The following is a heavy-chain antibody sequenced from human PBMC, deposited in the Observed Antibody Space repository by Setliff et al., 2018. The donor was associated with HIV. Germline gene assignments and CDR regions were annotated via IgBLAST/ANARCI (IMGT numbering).Heavy chain of an antibody. V-gene: IGHV3-30*06. D-gene: IGHD3-16*01. J-gene: IGHJ4*02. Sequence: GGSLRLSCIASGFTFSYSGMHWVRQAPGKGLEWVALISFDGSNKYYADSVKGRFTISRDYSQNTLYLQMNSLRTEDTAVYYCVRGPIHGGFDFWGQGALVTVSS. CDR3: VRGPIHGGFDF. CDR2: ISFDGSNK. CDR1: GFTFSYSG.